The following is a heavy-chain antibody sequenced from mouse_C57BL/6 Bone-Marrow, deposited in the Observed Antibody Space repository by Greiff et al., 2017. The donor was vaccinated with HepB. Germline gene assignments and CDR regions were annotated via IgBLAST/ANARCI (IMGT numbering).Heavy chain of an antibody. D-gene: IGHD2-3*01. CDR3: AQIYDGYPYWYFDV. CDR1: GYTFTSYW. CDR2: IHPNSGST. Sequence: QVQLQQPGAELVKPGASVKLSCKASGYTFTSYWMHWVKQRPGQGLEWIGVIHPNSGSTNYNEKFKSKATLTVDKSSSTAYMQLSSLTSEDSAVYYCAQIYDGYPYWYFDVWGTGTTVTVSS. V-gene: IGHV1-64*01. J-gene: IGHJ1*03.